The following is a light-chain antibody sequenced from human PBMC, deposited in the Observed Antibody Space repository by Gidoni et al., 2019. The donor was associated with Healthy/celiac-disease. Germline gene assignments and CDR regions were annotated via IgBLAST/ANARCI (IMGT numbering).Light chain of an antibody. CDR1: QGISSY. CDR2: AAS. CDR3: QQYYSYPPA. Sequence: AIRMTQSPSSFSASTGDRVTITCRASQGISSYLDWYQQKPGKAPKLLIYAASTLQSGVPSRFSGSGSGTDFTLTISCLQSEDFATYYCQQYYSYPPACGPXTKVDIK. V-gene: IGKV1-8*01. J-gene: IGKJ3*01.